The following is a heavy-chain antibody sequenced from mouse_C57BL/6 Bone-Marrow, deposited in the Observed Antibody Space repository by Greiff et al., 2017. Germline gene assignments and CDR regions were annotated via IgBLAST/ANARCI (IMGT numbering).Heavy chain of an antibody. CDR3: ARSGATVVATGYFDV. V-gene: IGHV14-2*01. Sequence: EVQLQQSGAELVKPGASVKLSCTASGFTIKDYYMHWVKQRTEQGLEWIGRIDPEDGETKYAPKFQGTATITADTSSNTAYLQLSSLTSEDTAVYYCARSGATVVATGYFDVWGTGTTVTVSS. CDR2: IDPEDGET. D-gene: IGHD1-1*01. CDR1: GFTIKDYY. J-gene: IGHJ1*03.